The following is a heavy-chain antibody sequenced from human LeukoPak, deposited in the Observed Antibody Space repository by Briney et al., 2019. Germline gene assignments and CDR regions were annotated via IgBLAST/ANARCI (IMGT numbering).Heavy chain of an antibody. J-gene: IGHJ4*02. CDR1: GFTFSSYA. D-gene: IGHD1-26*01. V-gene: IGHV3-23*01. Sequence: GGSLRLSCAASGFTFSSYAMNWVRQAPGKGLEWVSAISGSGGSTYYADSVKGRFTISRDNSKNTLYLQMNSLRAEDTAVYYCARDLYSGSYLFDYWGQGTLVTVSS. CDR2: ISGSGGST. CDR3: ARDLYSGSYLFDY.